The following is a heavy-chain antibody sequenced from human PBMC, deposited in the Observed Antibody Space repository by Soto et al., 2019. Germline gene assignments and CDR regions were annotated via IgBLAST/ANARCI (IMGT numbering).Heavy chain of an antibody. CDR3: ARGPPPGNLDN. CDR1: GFTFSSYW. CDR2: INSDGSST. V-gene: IGHV3-74*01. J-gene: IGHJ4*02. Sequence: GGSLRLSCTASGFTFSSYWMHRVRPAPGKGLVWVSRINSDGSSTSYADSVKGRFTISRDNAKNTLYLQMNSLRAEDTAVYYCARGPPPGNLDNWGQGTLVTVSS. D-gene: IGHD6-13*01.